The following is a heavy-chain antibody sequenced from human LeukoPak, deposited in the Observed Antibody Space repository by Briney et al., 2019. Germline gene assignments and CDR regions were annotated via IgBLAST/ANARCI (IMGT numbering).Heavy chain of an antibody. CDR1: GFTFSSYA. CDR2: ISYDGSNK. Sequence: GGSLRLSCAASGFTFSSYAMHWVRQAPGKGLEWVAVISYDGSNKYYADSVKGRFTISRDNSKNTLYLQMNSLRAEDTAVYYCARVSGYDHYFDYWGQGTLDTVSS. D-gene: IGHD5-12*01. J-gene: IGHJ4*02. CDR3: ARVSGYDHYFDY. V-gene: IGHV3-30-3*01.